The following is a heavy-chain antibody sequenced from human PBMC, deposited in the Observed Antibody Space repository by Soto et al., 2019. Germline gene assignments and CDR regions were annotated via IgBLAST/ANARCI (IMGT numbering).Heavy chain of an antibody. D-gene: IGHD2-21*02. V-gene: IGHV1-3*05. Sequence: QVQLVQSGAEEKQAGASVRVSCKASGYAFSSYAMHWVRQAPGQRLEWMGWINIGSGNTEYSQNFQDRITITRDTSASTVYMELSSLRSEDTAVYYCARDGGDCGYRLTYYYYIGMDVWGQGTTVTVSS. CDR2: INIGSGNT. CDR3: ARDGGDCGYRLTYYYYIGMDV. J-gene: IGHJ6*02. CDR1: GYAFSSYA.